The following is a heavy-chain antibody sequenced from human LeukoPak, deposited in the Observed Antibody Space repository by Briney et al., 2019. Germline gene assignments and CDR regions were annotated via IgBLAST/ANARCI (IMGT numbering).Heavy chain of an antibody. CDR1: GGSISSGSYY. CDR3: ARGHSGYDDY. CDR2: IYTSGST. J-gene: IGHJ4*02. V-gene: IGHV4-61*02. Sequence: SETLSLTCTVSGGSISSGSYYWSWIRQPAGKGLEWIGRIYTSGSTNYNPSLKSRVTISVDTSKNQFSLKLSSVTAADTAVYYCARGHSGYDDYWGQGTLVTVSS. D-gene: IGHD5-12*01.